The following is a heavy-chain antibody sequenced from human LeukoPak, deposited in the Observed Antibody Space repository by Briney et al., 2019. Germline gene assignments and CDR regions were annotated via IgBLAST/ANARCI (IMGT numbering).Heavy chain of an antibody. V-gene: IGHV1-18*01. CDR1: GYTFTSYG. CDR3: ARDSSGWSNAFDI. J-gene: IGHJ3*02. CDR2: ISTYNGNT. Sequence: ASAKVSCKASGYTFTSYGISWVRQAPGQGLEWMGWISTYNGNTNYAQKLQGRVTMTTDTSTSTAYMELRSLRSDDTAVYYCARDSSGWSNAFDIWGQGTMVTVSS. D-gene: IGHD6-19*01.